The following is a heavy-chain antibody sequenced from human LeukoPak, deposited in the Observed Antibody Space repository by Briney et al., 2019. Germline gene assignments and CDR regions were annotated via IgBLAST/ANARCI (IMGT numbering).Heavy chain of an antibody. V-gene: IGHV4-30-4*08. CDR1: GGSISSGDYY. D-gene: IGHD1-20*01. CDR2: IYYSGST. Sequence: SQTLSLTCTVSGGSISSGDYYWSWIRQPPGKGLEWIGYIYYSGSTYYNPSLKSRVTISVDTSKNQFSLKLSSVTAADTAVYYCARGITAQEPFDYWAREPWSPSPQ. CDR3: ARGITAQEPFDY. J-gene: IGHJ4*02.